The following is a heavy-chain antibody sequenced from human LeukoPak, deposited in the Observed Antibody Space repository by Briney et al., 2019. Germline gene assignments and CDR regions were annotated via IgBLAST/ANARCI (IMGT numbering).Heavy chain of an antibody. CDR1: GYTFTGYY. CDR2: INPNSGGT. V-gene: IGHV1-2*02. Sequence: ASVKVSCKASGYTFTGYYMHWVRQAPGQGLEWMGWINPNSGGTNYAQKFQGRVTMTRDTPISTAYMELSRLRSDDTAVYYCARDSGTTGEVKFDPWGQGTLVTVSS. J-gene: IGHJ5*02. CDR3: ARDSGTTGEVKFDP. D-gene: IGHD1-7*01.